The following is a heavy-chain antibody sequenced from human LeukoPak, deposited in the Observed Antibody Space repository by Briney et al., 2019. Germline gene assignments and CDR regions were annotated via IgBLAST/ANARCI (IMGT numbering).Heavy chain of an antibody. Sequence: GGSLRLSCAASGFTFSSHGMSWVRQAPGKGLERISTISGSGDNTYYADSVKGRFTISRDNSKNTLYLQMNSLRAEDTAVYYCARVTYGSGTYGAFDYWGQGTLVTVSS. CDR1: GFTFSSHG. CDR2: ISGSGDNT. J-gene: IGHJ4*02. D-gene: IGHD3-10*01. CDR3: ARVTYGSGTYGAFDY. V-gene: IGHV3-23*01.